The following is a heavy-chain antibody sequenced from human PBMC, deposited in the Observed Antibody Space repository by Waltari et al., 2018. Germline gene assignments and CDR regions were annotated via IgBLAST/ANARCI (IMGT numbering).Heavy chain of an antibody. CDR3: ARGRSGWDIHPPYWYFDL. J-gene: IGHJ2*01. V-gene: IGHV4-59*01. Sequence: QVQLQESGPGLVKPSEPLSLTCTVSGGSISSYYWSWIRQPPGKGLEWIGYIYYSGSTNYNPSLNSRVTISVDTSKNQFSLKLSSVTAADTAVYYCARGRSGWDIHPPYWYFDLWGRGTLVTVSS. CDR2: IYYSGST. D-gene: IGHD2-15*01. CDR1: GGSISSYY.